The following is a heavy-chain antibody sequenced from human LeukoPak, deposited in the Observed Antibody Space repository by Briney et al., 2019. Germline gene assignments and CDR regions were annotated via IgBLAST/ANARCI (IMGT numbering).Heavy chain of an antibody. CDR1: GDSVSSNSAA. Sequence: SQTLSLTCAISGDSVSSNSAAWNWIRQSPSRGLEWLGRTYYRSKWYNGYAVSVKSRITINPDTSRNQFSLQLNSVTPEDTAAYYCARAPIQGSSCGMDVWGQGATVTVSS. V-gene: IGHV6-1*01. J-gene: IGHJ6*02. CDR3: ARAPIQGSSCGMDV. CDR2: TYYRSKWYN. D-gene: IGHD6-13*01.